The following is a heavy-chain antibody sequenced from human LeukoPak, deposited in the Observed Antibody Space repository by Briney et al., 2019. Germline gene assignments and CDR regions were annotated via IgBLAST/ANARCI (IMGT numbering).Heavy chain of an antibody. V-gene: IGHV3-21*01. CDR3: ARDSRQTGGRSYYGMDV. CDR1: GFTFSSYS. J-gene: IGHJ6*02. CDR2: ISSRGSFI. Sequence: GGSLRLSCAASGFTFSSYSMNWVRQAPGKGLEWVSGISSRGSFIYYADSVRGGFTISRDSAKNLLYLQMNSLRAEDTAVYYCARDSRQTGGRSYYGMDVWGQGTTVTVSS. D-gene: IGHD3-16*01.